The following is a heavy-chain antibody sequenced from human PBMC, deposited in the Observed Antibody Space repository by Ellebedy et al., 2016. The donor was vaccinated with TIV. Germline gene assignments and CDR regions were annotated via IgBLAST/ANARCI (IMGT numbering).Heavy chain of an antibody. V-gene: IGHV3-23*01. Sequence: GGSLRLXXAASGFTFSSYAMSWARQAPGKGLEWVSAISGSGGSTYYADSVKGRFTISRDNSKNTLYLQMNSLRAEDTAVYYCAKDSPRYGAARHEHFDYWGQGTLVTVSS. CDR3: AKDSPRYGAARHEHFDY. CDR2: ISGSGGST. D-gene: IGHD6-6*01. J-gene: IGHJ4*02. CDR1: GFTFSSYA.